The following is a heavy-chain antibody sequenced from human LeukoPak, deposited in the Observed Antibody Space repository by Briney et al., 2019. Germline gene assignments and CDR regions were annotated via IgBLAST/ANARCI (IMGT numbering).Heavy chain of an antibody. Sequence: GGSLRLSCVASGFTFSSYDMAWILQAPGKGLDWVSAIIAGGDKTEYADSVKGRFTISRDNSKNTLYLQMNSLRAEDTAVYYCAKDQTVKRTYYYDSSGYSPFDYWGQGTLVTVSS. CDR1: GFTFSSYD. CDR2: IIAGGDKT. CDR3: AKDQTVKRTYYYDSSGYSPFDY. D-gene: IGHD3-22*01. J-gene: IGHJ4*02. V-gene: IGHV3-23*01.